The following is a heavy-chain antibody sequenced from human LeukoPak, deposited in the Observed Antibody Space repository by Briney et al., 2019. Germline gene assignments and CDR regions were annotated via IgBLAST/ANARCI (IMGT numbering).Heavy chain of an antibody. CDR2: INPNSGGT. Sequence: ASVKVSCKASGYTFTGYYMHWVRQAPGQGLEWMGWINPNSGGTNYAQKFQGRVTMTRDTSISTAYLELSRLRSDDTAVYYCAREVVVTALVHYNWFDPWGQGTLVTVSS. V-gene: IGHV1-2*02. J-gene: IGHJ5*02. CDR3: AREVVVTALVHYNWFDP. D-gene: IGHD2-21*02. CDR1: GYTFTGYY.